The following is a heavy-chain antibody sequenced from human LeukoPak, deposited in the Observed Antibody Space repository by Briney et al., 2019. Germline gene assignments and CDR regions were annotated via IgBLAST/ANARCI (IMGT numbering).Heavy chain of an antibody. CDR1: GGSISSGSYY. J-gene: IGHJ4*02. V-gene: IGHV4-61*02. CDR2: IYTSGST. CDR3: ARGSSVSWAPGRYDY. D-gene: IGHD3-10*01. Sequence: NPSETLSLTCTVSGGSISSGSYYWSWIRQPAGKGLEWIGRIYTSGSTYYNPSLNSRVTISVDTSKNQFSLKLSSVTAADTAVYFCARGSSVSWAPGRYDYWGQGTLVTVSS.